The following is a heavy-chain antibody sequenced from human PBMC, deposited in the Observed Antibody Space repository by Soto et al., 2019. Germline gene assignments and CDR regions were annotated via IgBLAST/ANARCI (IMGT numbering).Heavy chain of an antibody. D-gene: IGHD3-10*01. CDR3: ARKWFGEPHKFDY. J-gene: IGHJ4*02. CDR2: IHHDGSS. V-gene: IGHV4-4*02. Sequence: QVQLQESGPGLVKPSGTLSLTCAVSGGSISSTSWWSWVRQPPGKGLEWIGEIHHDGSSNYNPSLKSRVIISVDTSKNQFSLKVSSVTAADTAVYYCARKWFGEPHKFDYWGQGALVTVSS. CDR1: GGSISSTSW.